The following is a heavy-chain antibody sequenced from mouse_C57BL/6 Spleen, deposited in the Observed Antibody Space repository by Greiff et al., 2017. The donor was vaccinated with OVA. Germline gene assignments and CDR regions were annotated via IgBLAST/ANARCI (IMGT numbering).Heavy chain of an antibody. D-gene: IGHD1-1*01. Sequence: QVQLQQPGAELVKPGASVKVSCKASGYTFTSYWMNWVKQRPGQGLEWIGRIHPSDSDTNYNQKFKGKATLTVDKSSSTAYMQLSSLTSEDSAVYYFAMIVATEYYYAMDDWGQGPSVTVSS. J-gene: IGHJ4*01. V-gene: IGHV1-74*01. CDR3: AMIVATEYYYAMDD. CDR1: GYTFTSYW. CDR2: IHPSDSDT.